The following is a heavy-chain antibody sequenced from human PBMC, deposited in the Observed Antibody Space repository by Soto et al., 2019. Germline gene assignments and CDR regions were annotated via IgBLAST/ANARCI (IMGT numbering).Heavy chain of an antibody. CDR2: IYYSGST. J-gene: IGHJ5*02. CDR1: GGSISSSSYY. D-gene: IGHD2-2*01. CDR3: ARRSGYCSSTSCLWGSWFDP. V-gene: IGHV4-39*01. Sequence: KTSETLSLTCTVSGGSISSSSYYWGWIRQPPGKGLEWIGSIYYSGSTYYNPSLKSRVTISVDTSKNQFSLKLSSVTAADTAVYYCARRSGYCSSTSCLWGSWFDPWGQGTLVTVSS.